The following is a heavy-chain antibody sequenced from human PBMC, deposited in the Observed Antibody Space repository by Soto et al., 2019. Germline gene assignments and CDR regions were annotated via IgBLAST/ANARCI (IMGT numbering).Heavy chain of an antibody. D-gene: IGHD4-4*01. CDR1: GYTFTDYY. CDR3: AKRTTVTGGYYYYYMDV. Sequence: ASVKVSCKASGYTFTDYYIHWVRQAPGQGLEWMGWINPNSGGTNYAQKFQGWVTMTRDTSISTAYMDLRRLRSDDTAVYYCAKRTTVTGGYYYYYMDVWGKGTTVTVSS. V-gene: IGHV1-2*04. J-gene: IGHJ6*03. CDR2: INPNSGGT.